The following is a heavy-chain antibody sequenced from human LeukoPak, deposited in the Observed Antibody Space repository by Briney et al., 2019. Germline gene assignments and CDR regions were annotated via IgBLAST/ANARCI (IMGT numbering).Heavy chain of an antibody. V-gene: IGHV4-61*02. D-gene: IGHD3-3*01. CDR1: GESISNSRHY. Sequence: SETLSLTCTVSGESISNSRHYWSWIRQPAGKGLEWIGRIYPSGNTNYNPSLGSRLTISLDTSKNQFSLNLKSVTAADTAMYYCARDGVVTMELDSWGQGTLVTVSS. J-gene: IGHJ4*02. CDR2: IYPSGNT. CDR3: ARDGVVTMELDS.